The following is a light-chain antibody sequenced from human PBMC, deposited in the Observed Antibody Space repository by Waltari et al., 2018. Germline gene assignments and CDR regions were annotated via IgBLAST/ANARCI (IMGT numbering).Light chain of an antibody. V-gene: IGLV2-11*01. CDR2: DVY. CDR3: CSYAGTYRWV. CDR1: SSDVGNYNY. Sequence: QSALTQPRSVSGSPGQSVTISCTGTSSDVGNYNYVSCYQQDPGKAPKLMSADVYKRPSGVPDRFSGSKSGNTASLTISGLQTEDEADYYCCSYAGTYRWVFGGGTKLTVL. J-gene: IGLJ3*02.